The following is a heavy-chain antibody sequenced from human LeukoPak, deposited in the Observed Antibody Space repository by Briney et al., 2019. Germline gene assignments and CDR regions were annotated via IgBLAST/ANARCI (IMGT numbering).Heavy chain of an antibody. CDR2: INHSGST. V-gene: IGHV4-34*01. Sequence: SETLSLTCAVYGGSFSGYYWSWIRQPPGKGLEWIGEINHSGSTNYNPSLKSQVTISVDTSKNQFSLKLSSVTAADTAVYYCARGQGAPNYYDSSGYYWWNKKAYYFDYWGQGTLVTVSS. D-gene: IGHD3-22*01. J-gene: IGHJ4*02. CDR1: GGSFSGYY. CDR3: ARGQGAPNYYDSSGYYWWNKKAYYFDY.